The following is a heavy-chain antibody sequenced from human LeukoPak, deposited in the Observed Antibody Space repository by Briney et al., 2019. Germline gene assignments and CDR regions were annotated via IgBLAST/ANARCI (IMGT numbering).Heavy chain of an antibody. J-gene: IGHJ4*02. Sequence: GGSLRLSCAASGFTFSSYWMHWVRQAPGKGLVWVSRINSDGSSTSYADSVKGRFTISRDNAKNTLYLQMNSLRAEDTAVYYCARDGEDSGYVFRPFDYWGQGTLVTVSS. CDR1: GFTFSSYW. CDR2: INSDGSST. D-gene: IGHD5-12*01. V-gene: IGHV3-74*01. CDR3: ARDGEDSGYVFRPFDY.